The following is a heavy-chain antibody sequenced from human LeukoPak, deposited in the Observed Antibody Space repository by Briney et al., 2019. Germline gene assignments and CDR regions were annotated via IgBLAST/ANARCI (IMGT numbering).Heavy chain of an antibody. D-gene: IGHD3-3*01. CDR3: ARDFETSIFGVVIGRGAFDY. V-gene: IGHV1-69*13. Sequence: EASVNVSCKTSGYTFTSYGISWVRQAPGQGLEWMGGIIPIFGTANYAQKFQGRVTITADESTSTAYMELSSLRSEDTAVYYCARDFETSIFGVVIGRGAFDYWGQGTLVTVSS. CDR1: GYTFTSYG. J-gene: IGHJ4*02. CDR2: IIPIFGTA.